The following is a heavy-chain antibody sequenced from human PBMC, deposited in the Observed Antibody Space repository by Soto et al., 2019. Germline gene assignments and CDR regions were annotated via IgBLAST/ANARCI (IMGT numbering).Heavy chain of an antibody. CDR2: ISWNSGKL. J-gene: IGHJ4*02. V-gene: IGHV3-9*01. D-gene: IGHD4-17*01. CDR3: AKGASATVFAFNDY. CDR1: GFTFDDYA. Sequence: EVQLVESGGGLVQPGRSLRLSCAASGFTFDDYAMHWVRQGPGKGLEWVSSISWNSGKLGYADSVKGRFTISRDNAKNSLYLQMNSLRGEDTALYICAKGASATVFAFNDYWGQGTLVTVS.